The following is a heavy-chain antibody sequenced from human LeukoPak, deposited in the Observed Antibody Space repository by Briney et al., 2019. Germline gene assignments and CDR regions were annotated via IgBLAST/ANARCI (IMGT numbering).Heavy chain of an antibody. D-gene: IGHD6-19*01. J-gene: IGHJ5*02. V-gene: IGHV4-39*02. CDR3: AREVEGAVAGNWFDP. CDR2: ISYSGTT. Sequence: PSETLSLTCTVSGVSIGSDPYYWGWIRQSPGKGLEWIGSISYSGTTYYNPSLKSRVTISADTSKNHFSLKLSSVTAADTAVYYCAREVEGAVAGNWFDPWGQGTLVTVSS. CDR1: GVSIGSDPYY.